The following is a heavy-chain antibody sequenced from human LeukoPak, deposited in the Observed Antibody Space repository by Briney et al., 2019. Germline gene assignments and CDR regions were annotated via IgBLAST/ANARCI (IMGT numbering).Heavy chain of an antibody. V-gene: IGHV4-34*01. CDR3: ARGRSSSEYDSSGYYFDY. D-gene: IGHD3-22*01. CDR2: INHSGST. J-gene: IGHJ4*02. Sequence: SETLSLTCAVYGGSSSGYYWSWIRQPPGKGLEWIGEINHSGSTNYNPSLKSRVTISVDTSKNQFSLKLSSVTAADTAVYYCARGRSSSEYDSSGYYFDYWGQGTLVTVSS. CDR1: GGSSSGYY.